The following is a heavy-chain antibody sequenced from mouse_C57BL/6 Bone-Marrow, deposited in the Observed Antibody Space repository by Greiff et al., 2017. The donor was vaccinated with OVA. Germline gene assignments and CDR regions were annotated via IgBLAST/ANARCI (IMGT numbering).Heavy chain of an antibody. CDR1: GYTFTSYT. CDR3: ARGNGYDVAY. D-gene: IGHD2-2*01. Sequence: QVQLQQSGAELARPGASVTMSCKASGYTFTSYTMHWVKQRPGQGLEWIGYINPSSGYTTYNQTFQDKAPLTADKSSSTAYMPLSSLTSEDAAGEYCARGNGYDVAYWGQGTLVTVSA. J-gene: IGHJ3*01. CDR2: INPSSGYT. V-gene: IGHV1-4*01.